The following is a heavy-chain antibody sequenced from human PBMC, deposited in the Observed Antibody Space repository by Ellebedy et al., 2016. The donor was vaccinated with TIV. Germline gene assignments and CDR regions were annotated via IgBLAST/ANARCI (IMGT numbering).Heavy chain of an antibody. Sequence: ASVKVSXXASGYTFTSYGISWVRQAPGQGLEWMGWISAYNGNTNYAQKLQGRVTMTTDTSTSTAYMELRSLRSDDTAVYYCARERGLGVGAIQLPRTEAFDIWGQGTMVTVSS. D-gene: IGHD1-26*01. CDR1: GYTFTSYG. CDR3: ARERGLGVGAIQLPRTEAFDI. CDR2: ISAYNGNT. J-gene: IGHJ3*02. V-gene: IGHV1-18*01.